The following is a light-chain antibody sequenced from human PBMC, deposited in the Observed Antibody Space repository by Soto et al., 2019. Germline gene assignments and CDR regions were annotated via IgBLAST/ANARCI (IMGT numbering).Light chain of an antibody. CDR2: WAS. CDR1: QSVLYSSDNKSY. V-gene: IGKV4-1*01. Sequence: DIVMTQSPDSLAVSLGERATINCKSSQSVLYSSDNKSYLAWYQQKPGQPPKLLIYWASTRESGVPDRFSGSGSGTDFTLTISSLQAEDVAVYYCQQYCSIPLTFGGGTKVDIK. J-gene: IGKJ4*01. CDR3: QQYCSIPLT.